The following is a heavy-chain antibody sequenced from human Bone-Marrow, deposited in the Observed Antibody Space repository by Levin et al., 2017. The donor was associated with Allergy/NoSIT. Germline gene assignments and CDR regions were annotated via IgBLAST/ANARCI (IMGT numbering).Heavy chain of an antibody. CDR2: INSDGTRA. J-gene: IGHJ6*02. CDR3: ARAPGGVFGMDV. V-gene: IGHV3-74*01. D-gene: IGHD3-16*01. CDR1: GFAFSDYW. Sequence: LSLTCAASGFAFSDYWMHWVRQAPGKGLVWVSRINSDGTRATYADSVKGRLTISTDNAKKTLYLQINSLRVEDTAVYYCARAPGGVFGMDVWGQGTTVTVSS.